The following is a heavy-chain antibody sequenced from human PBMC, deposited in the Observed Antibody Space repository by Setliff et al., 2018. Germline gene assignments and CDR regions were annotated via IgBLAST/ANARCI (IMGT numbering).Heavy chain of an antibody. V-gene: IGHV3-7*01. CDR1: GFTFSSYW. J-gene: IGHJ4*02. Sequence: PGGSLRLSCAASGFTFSSYWMSWVRQVPGKGLEWVANTKEDGSEKYYADSVKGRFTISRDNAKNSLSLQMNNLRSEDTAVYYCFGAGTCSYWGQGTLVTVSS. D-gene: IGHD3-10*01. CDR2: TKEDGSEK. CDR3: FGAGTCSY.